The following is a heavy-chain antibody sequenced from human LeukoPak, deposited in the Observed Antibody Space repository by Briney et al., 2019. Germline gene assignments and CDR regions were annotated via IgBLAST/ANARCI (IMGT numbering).Heavy chain of an antibody. J-gene: IGHJ4*02. CDR1: GFSFDDYA. V-gene: IGHV3-43D*03. CDR2: ITWDGRST. CDR3: VRGQATAWGLDY. D-gene: IGHD6-13*01. Sequence: PGGSLRLSCAASGFSFDDYAMHWVRQRPGKGLEWVSLITWDGRSTYYIDSVKGRFTISRDNAKNTLYLQMDSLRAEDTALYYCVRGQATAWGLDYWGQGTLVTVSS.